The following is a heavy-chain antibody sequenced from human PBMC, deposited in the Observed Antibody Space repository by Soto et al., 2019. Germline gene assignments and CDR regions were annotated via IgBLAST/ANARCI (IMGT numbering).Heavy chain of an antibody. V-gene: IGHV3-30*18. J-gene: IGHJ4*02. Sequence: QVQLVESGGGVVQPGRSLRLSCAASGFTFSSYGMHWVRQAPGKGLEWVAVISYDGSNKYYADSVKGRFTISRDNSKNTLYLQMNSLRADDTAVYYCAKAGGSYYGAPSYWGQGTLVTVSS. CDR2: ISYDGSNK. CDR1: GFTFSSYG. CDR3: AKAGGSYYGAPSY. D-gene: IGHD1-26*01.